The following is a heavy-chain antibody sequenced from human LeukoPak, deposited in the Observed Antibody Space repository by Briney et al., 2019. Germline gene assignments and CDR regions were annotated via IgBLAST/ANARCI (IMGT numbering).Heavy chain of an antibody. D-gene: IGHD1-26*01. V-gene: IGHV3-33*01. CDR3: ARARPIVGATDYFDY. CDR1: GFTFSSYG. CDR2: IWYDGSSK. Sequence: GGSLRLSCAASGFTFSSYGMHWVRQAPGKGLEWVAVIWYDGSSKYYADSVKGRFTISRDNSKNTLYLQMNSLRAEDTAVYYCARARPIVGATDYFDYWGQGTLVTVSS. J-gene: IGHJ4*02.